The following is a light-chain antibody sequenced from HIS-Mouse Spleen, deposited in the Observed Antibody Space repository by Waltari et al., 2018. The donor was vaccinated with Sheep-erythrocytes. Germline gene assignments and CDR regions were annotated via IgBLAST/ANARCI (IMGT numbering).Light chain of an antibody. Sequence: QSVLTQPPSVSGAPGQRVTISCTGSSSNIGAGYDVHWYQQLPGTAPKLLIYGKSNRPSGVPDRFSGSKSGTSASLGITGLQAEDEADYYCCSYAGSYNHVFATGTKVTVL. J-gene: IGLJ1*01. CDR1: SSNIGAGYD. CDR3: CSYAGSYNHV. V-gene: IGLV1-40*01. CDR2: GKS.